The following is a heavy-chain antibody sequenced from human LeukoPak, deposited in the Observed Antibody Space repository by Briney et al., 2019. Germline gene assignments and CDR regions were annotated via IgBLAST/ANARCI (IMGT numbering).Heavy chain of an antibody. CDR1: GFTFSSYA. J-gene: IGHJ4*02. CDR2: ISYDGSNK. D-gene: IGHD3-10*01. V-gene: IGHV3-30-3*01. Sequence: GGSLRLSCAAPGFTFSSYAMHWVRQAPGKGLEWVAVISYDGSNKYYADSVKGRFTISRDNSKNTLYLQMNSLRAEDTAVYYCARDGDYYGSGSYYYFDYWGQGTLVTVSS. CDR3: ARDGDYYGSGSYYYFDY.